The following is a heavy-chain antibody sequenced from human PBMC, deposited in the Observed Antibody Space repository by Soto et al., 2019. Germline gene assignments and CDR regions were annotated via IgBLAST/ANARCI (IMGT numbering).Heavy chain of an antibody. CDR1: GFTFSDHY. V-gene: IGHV3-72*01. D-gene: IGHD4-4*01. Sequence: GGSLRLSCAAFGFTFSDHYMDWVRQAPGKGLEWVGRIRNKANSYTTEYAASVKGRFTISRDDSKNSLFLQMNSLKTEDTAVYYCSRAGILTTPYYIDYWGQGTLVTGSS. CDR3: SRAGILTTPYYIDY. J-gene: IGHJ4*01. CDR2: IRNKANSYTT.